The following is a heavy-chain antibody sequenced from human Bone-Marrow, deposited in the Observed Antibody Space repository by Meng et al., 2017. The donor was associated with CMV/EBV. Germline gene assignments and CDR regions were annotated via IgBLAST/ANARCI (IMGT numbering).Heavy chain of an antibody. Sequence: SGGTFSSYAISWVRQAPGQGLEWMGGIIPIFGTASYAQKFQGRVTITTDESTSTAYMELSSLRSEDTAVYYCSLSGGRGYYYGMDVWGQGTTVTVSS. D-gene: IGHD3-3*01. CDR3: SLSGGRGYYYGMDV. J-gene: IGHJ6*02. CDR1: GGTFSSYA. V-gene: IGHV1-69*05. CDR2: IIPIFGTA.